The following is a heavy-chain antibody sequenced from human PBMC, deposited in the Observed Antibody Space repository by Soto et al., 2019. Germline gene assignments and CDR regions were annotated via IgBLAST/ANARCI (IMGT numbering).Heavy chain of an antibody. J-gene: IGHJ4*02. CDR1: GFTFSNYW. CDR2: IKVDGSEK. CDR3: AGVAV. Sequence: EVQLVESGGGFVQPGGSLRLSCAASGFTFSNYWMSWVRQTPGKGLEWVANIKVDGSEKYYVDSVKGRFTISRDNAKNSLYLQMNSLRAEDTAVYYCAGVAVRGQGTLVTVSS. D-gene: IGHD6-19*01. V-gene: IGHV3-7*05.